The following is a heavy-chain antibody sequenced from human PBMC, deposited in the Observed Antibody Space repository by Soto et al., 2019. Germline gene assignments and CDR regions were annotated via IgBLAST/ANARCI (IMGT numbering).Heavy chain of an antibody. D-gene: IGHD1-1*01. V-gene: IGHV4-34*01. CDR2: INHSGST. CDR3: ARSTTTGGYAFDI. Sequence: SETLSLTCAVYGGSFSGYYWSWIRQPPGKGLEWIGEINHSGSTNYNPSLKSRVTISVDTSKNQFSLKLSSVTAADMAVYYCARSTTTGGYAFDIWGQGTMVTVSS. CDR1: GGSFSGYY. J-gene: IGHJ3*02.